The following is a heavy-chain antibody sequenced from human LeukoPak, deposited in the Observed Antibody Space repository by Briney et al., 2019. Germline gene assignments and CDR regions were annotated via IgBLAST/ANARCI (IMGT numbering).Heavy chain of an antibody. Sequence: SVEVSCKASGGIFSSYAISWVRQAPGQGLEWMGGIIPIFGTANYAQKFQGRVTITADESTSTAYMELSSLRSEDTVVYYCAREKRDHYFTTYYYGMDVWGKGTTVTVSS. D-gene: IGHD2/OR15-2a*01. J-gene: IGHJ6*04. CDR1: GGIFSSYA. CDR3: AREKRDHYFTTYYYGMDV. V-gene: IGHV1-69*13. CDR2: IIPIFGTA.